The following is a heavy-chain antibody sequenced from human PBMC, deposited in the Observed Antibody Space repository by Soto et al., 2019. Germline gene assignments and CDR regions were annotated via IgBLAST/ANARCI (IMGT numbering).Heavy chain of an antibody. CDR1: GDSVSSNSAG. Sequence: PSQTLSLTCAITGDSVSSNSAGCSWVSQSPSRGLEWLGRTYYRSKWYYEYAVSVRGRITINPDTSKNQYSLQLNSVTPEDTAVYFCARGEQYSGRIFDYWGQGTLVTVSS. V-gene: IGHV6-1*01. J-gene: IGHJ4*01. CDR2: TYYRSKWYY. CDR3: ARGEQYSGRIFDY. D-gene: IGHD1-26*01.